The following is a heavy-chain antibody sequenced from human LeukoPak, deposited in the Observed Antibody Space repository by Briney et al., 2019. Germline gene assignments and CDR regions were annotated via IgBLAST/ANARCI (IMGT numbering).Heavy chain of an antibody. V-gene: IGHV3-21*01. CDR1: GFTFSSYS. CDR3: ARDRGGYDFWSGYYGGPFDP. J-gene: IGHJ5*02. CDR2: ISSSSSYI. D-gene: IGHD3-3*01. Sequence: GGSLRLSCAASGFTFSSYSMNWVRQAPGKGLEWVSSISSSSSYIYYADSVKGRFTISRDNAKNSLYLRMDSLRAEDTAVYYCARDRGGYDFWSGYYGGPFDPWGQGTLVTVSS.